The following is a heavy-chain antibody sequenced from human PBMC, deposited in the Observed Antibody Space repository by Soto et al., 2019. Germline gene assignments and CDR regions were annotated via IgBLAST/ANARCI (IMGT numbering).Heavy chain of an antibody. CDR2: IYYSGST. J-gene: IGHJ4*02. CDR3: ARGSSYDILTGYYKAYDY. D-gene: IGHD3-9*01. Sequence: SETLSLTCTVSGGSISSGGYYWSWIRQHPGKGLEWIGYIYYSGSTYYNPSLKSRVTISLDTSKNQFSLKLSSVTAADTAVYYCARGSSYDILTGYYKAYDYWGQGTLVTVSS. V-gene: IGHV4-31*03. CDR1: GGSISSGGYY.